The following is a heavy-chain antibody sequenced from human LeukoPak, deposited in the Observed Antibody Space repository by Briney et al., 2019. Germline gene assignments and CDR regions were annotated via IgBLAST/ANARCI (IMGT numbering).Heavy chain of an antibody. Sequence: GGSLRLSCAASGFTVSSNYMSWVRQAPGKGLEWVSVIYSSGSTYYADSVKGRFTISRDNSKNTLYLQMNSLRAEDTAVYYCARVSGPHYYYYMDVWGKGTTVTVSS. CDR3: ARVSGPHYYYYMDV. J-gene: IGHJ6*03. V-gene: IGHV3-66*02. CDR2: IYSSGST. CDR1: GFTVSSNY. D-gene: IGHD7-27*01.